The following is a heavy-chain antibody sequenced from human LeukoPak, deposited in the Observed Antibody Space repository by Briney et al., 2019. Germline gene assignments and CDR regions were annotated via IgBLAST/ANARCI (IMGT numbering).Heavy chain of an antibody. J-gene: IGHJ6*03. Sequence: SETLSLTCTVSGGSVTDYYWSWIRQSPGKGLEWIGYIYYTGTSYNPSLKSRVTISADTSKNQFSLKLISVTAADTAVYYCARVRPSPVGLYYYYYMDVWGKGTTVTVSS. CDR2: IYYTGT. CDR3: ARVRPSPVGLYYYYYMDV. CDR1: GGSVTDYY. V-gene: IGHV4-59*02. D-gene: IGHD2-15*01.